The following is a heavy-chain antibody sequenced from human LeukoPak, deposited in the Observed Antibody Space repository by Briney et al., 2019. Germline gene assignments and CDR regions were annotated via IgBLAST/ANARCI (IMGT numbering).Heavy chain of an antibody. Sequence: SETLSLTCTVSGGSISSSSYYWGWIRQPPGKGLEWIGSMYSSGSTYYNPSLKSRVTISVDTSKNQFSLKLSSVTAADTAVYYCARSGSGYLRYYFDSWGRGTLVTVSS. J-gene: IGHJ4*02. CDR3: ARSGSGYLRYYFDS. CDR2: MYSSGST. D-gene: IGHD5-12*01. V-gene: IGHV4-39*07. CDR1: GGSISSSSYY.